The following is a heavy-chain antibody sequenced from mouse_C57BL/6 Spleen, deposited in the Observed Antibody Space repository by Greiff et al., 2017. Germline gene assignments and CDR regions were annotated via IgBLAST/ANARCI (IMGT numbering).Heavy chain of an antibody. Sequence: EVQLVESGGGLVKPGGSLKLSCAASGFTFSDYGMHWVRQAPEKGLEWVAYISSGRSTIYYADTVKGRFTISRDNAKNTLFRQMTRLRSEDTAMYYCARELRAMDYWGQGTSGTVAS. CDR2: ISSGRSTI. CDR1: GFTFSDYG. J-gene: IGHJ4*01. V-gene: IGHV5-17*01. CDR3: ARELRAMDY. D-gene: IGHD1-3*01.